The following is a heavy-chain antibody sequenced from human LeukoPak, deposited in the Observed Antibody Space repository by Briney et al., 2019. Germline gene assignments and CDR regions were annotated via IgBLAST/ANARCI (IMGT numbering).Heavy chain of an antibody. D-gene: IGHD4-17*01. V-gene: IGHV4-34*01. CDR1: GGSFSGYY. CDR2: INHSGST. CDR3: ARVYGDYATGGWFDP. Sequence: SETLSLTCAVYGGSFSGYYWSWIRQPPGKGLEWIGEINHSGSTNYNPSLKSRVTISVDTSKNQFSLKLSSVTAADTAVYYCARVYGDYATGGWFDPWGQGTLVTVSS. J-gene: IGHJ5*02.